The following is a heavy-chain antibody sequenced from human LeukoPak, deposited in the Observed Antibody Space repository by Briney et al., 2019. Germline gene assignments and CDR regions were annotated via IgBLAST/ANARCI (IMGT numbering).Heavy chain of an antibody. CDR1: GGTFSSYA. CDR3: ARVDSSSWYSNYYYGMDV. J-gene: IGHJ6*02. CDR2: IIPIFGTA. V-gene: IGHV1-69*01. D-gene: IGHD6-13*01. Sequence: SVKVSCKPSGGTFSSYAISWVRQAPGQGLEWMGGIIPIFGTANYAQKCQGRVTITADESTSTAYMELSSLRSEDTAVYYCARVDSSSWYSNYYYGMDVWGQGTTVTVSS.